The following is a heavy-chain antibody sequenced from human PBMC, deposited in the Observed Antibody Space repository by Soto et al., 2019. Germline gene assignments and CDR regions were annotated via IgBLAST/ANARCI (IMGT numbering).Heavy chain of an antibody. CDR3: AREKYLLAEVLAPIYYFDY. Sequence: QVQRVESGGGVVQPGRSLRLSCAASGFTFSSYGMHWVRHAPCKGLELVAVIWYDGSNKYYVDSVKGRFTISRDNSKNTLYRQMDSMRAEDTAVYYCAREKYLLAEVLAPIYYFDYWCQGTLVTVSS. CDR1: GFTFSSYG. J-gene: IGHJ4*02. V-gene: IGHV3-33*01. CDR2: IWYDGSNK. D-gene: IGHD2-2*01.